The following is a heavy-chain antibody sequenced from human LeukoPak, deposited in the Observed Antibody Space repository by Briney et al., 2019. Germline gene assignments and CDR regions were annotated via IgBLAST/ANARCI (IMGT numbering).Heavy chain of an antibody. V-gene: IGHV1-46*01. Sequence: ASVKVSCKASGYTFTSYYMHWVRQAPGQGLEWMGIINPSGGSTSYAQKFQGRVTMTRDTSTSTVYMELSSLRSEDTAVYYCARDSTGDHCSSTSCSNNWFDPWGQGTLVTVSS. CDR2: INPSGGST. J-gene: IGHJ5*02. CDR3: ARDSTGDHCSSTSCSNNWFDP. D-gene: IGHD2-2*01. CDR1: GYTFTSYY.